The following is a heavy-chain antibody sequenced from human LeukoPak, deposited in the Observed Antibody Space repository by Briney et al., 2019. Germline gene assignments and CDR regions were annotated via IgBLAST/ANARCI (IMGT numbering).Heavy chain of an antibody. CDR1: GFTFSSYA. Sequence: GGSLRLSCAASGFTFSSYAMHWVRQAPGKGLEWVSAISGSGGSTYYADSVKGRFTISRDNSKNTLYLQMNSLRAEDTAVYYCAKSRDIPVAGISDYWGQGTLVTVSS. CDR2: ISGSGGST. D-gene: IGHD6-19*01. J-gene: IGHJ4*02. V-gene: IGHV3-23*01. CDR3: AKSRDIPVAGISDY.